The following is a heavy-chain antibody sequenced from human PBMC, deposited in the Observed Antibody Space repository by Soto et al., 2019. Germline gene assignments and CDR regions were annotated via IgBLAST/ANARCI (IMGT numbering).Heavy chain of an antibody. D-gene: IGHD3-16*01. Sequence: EVQLLESGGGLVQPGGSLRLSCAASGFTFSNFAMSWVRQAPGKGLEWVSAIGGNSAYTYYADSVKGRFTISRDNSKNTLYLQMNILKAEDTATYFCANSRIEEPSNRGLYDYWGQGTLVTVSS. V-gene: IGHV3-23*01. CDR2: IGGNSAYT. J-gene: IGHJ4*02. CDR1: GFTFSNFA. CDR3: ANSRIEEPSNRGLYDY.